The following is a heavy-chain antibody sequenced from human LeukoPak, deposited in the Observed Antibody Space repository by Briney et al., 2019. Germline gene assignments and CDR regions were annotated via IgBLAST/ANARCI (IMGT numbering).Heavy chain of an antibody. CDR1: GGSISSYY. CDR2: IYYSGST. V-gene: IGHV4-59*01. J-gene: IGHJ4*02. CDR3: ARDRFGMSATGTDFDY. D-gene: IGHD6-13*01. Sequence: SETLSLTCTVSGGSISSYYWSWIRQPPGKGLEWIGYIYYSGSTNYNPSLKSRVTISVDTSKNQFSLKLSSVTAADTAVYYCARDRFGMSATGTDFDYWGQGILVTVSS.